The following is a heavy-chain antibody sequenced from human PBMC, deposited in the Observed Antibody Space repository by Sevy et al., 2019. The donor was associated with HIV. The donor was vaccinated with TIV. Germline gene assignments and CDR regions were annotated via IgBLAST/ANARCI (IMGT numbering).Heavy chain of an antibody. CDR1: GFTFSSYW. CDR2: INSDGSST. D-gene: IGHD6-13*01. CDR3: ARAYPHTAAGTLGDFDY. Sequence: GGSLRLSCAASGFTFSSYWMHWVRQAPGKGLVWVSRINSDGSSTSYADSVKGRLTISRDNAKNTLYLQMNSLRAEDTAVYYCARAYPHTAAGTLGDFDYWGQGTLVTVSS. J-gene: IGHJ4*02. V-gene: IGHV3-74*01.